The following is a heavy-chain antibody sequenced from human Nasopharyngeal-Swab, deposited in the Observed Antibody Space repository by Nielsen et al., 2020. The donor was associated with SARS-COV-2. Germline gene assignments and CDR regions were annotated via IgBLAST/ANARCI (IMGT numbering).Heavy chain of an antibody. J-gene: IGHJ4*02. CDR1: GFTFSSYW. CDR3: ARDPGFGYYYDSSGYYDY. Sequence: GESLKISCAASGFTFSSYWMSWVRQAPGKGLEWVANIKQDGSEKYYVDSVKGRFTISRDNAKNSLYLQMNSLRAEDMAVYYCARDPGFGYYYDSSGYYDYWGQGTLVTVSS. CDR2: IKQDGSEK. D-gene: IGHD3-22*01. V-gene: IGHV3-7*01.